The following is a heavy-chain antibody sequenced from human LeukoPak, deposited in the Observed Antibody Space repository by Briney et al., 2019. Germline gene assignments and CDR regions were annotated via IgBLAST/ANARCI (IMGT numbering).Heavy chain of an antibody. CDR1: GFTFSSYS. CDR2: ISSSSSTI. Sequence: GASVRLSCAASGFTFSSYSMNWVRQAPGKGLEWVSYISSSSSTIYYADSVKGRFTISRDNAKNSLYQQMNSLRDEDTAVYYCARDPSRGEYYYYGMDVWGQGTTVTVSS. V-gene: IGHV3-48*02. D-gene: IGHD2-21*01. J-gene: IGHJ6*02. CDR3: ARDPSRGEYYYYGMDV.